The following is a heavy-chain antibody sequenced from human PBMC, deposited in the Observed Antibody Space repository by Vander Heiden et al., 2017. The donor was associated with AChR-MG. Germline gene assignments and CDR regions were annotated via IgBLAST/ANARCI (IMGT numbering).Heavy chain of an antibody. D-gene: IGHD1-1*01. Sequence: EVQLVESGGVVVQPGGSLRLSCAASGFTFDDYAMHWVRQAPGKGLEWVSLISWDGGSTYYADSVKGRFTISRDNSKNSLYLQMNSLRAEDTALYYCAKDKRTVADGGYYFDYWGQGTLVTVSS. J-gene: IGHJ4*02. CDR1: GFTFDDYA. CDR2: ISWDGGST. CDR3: AKDKRTVADGGYYFDY. V-gene: IGHV3-43D*04.